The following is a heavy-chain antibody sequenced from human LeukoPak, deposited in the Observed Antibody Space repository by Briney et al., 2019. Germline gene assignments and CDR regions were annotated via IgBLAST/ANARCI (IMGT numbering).Heavy chain of an antibody. CDR1: GYSFTSYW. CDR3: ARIGVPAAIPPDYYYYMDV. D-gene: IGHD2-2*01. CDR2: IYPGDSDT. V-gene: IGHV5-51*01. J-gene: IGHJ6*03. Sequence: GESLKISCKGSGYSFTSYWIGWVRQMPGKGLEWMGIIYPGDSDTRYSPSFQGQVTISADKSISTAYLQWSSLKASDTAMYYCARIGVPAAIPPDYYYYMDVWGKGTTVTVSS.